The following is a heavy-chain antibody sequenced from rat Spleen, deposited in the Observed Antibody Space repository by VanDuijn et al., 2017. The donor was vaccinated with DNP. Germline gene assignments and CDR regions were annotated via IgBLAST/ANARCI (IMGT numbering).Heavy chain of an antibody. Sequence: EVQLVESGGGLVQPGRSMKLSCAASGFTFSRFPMAWVRQAPTEGLEWVATISASGGSTYYRDSVKGRFTISRDNAKSTLYLQMNSLRSEDTATYYCARGVYYYSATYWYFDFWGPGTMVSVSS. CDR1: GFTFSRFP. D-gene: IGHD1-1*01. CDR2: ISASGGST. CDR3: ARGVYYYSATYWYFDF. J-gene: IGHJ1*01. V-gene: IGHV5-46*01.